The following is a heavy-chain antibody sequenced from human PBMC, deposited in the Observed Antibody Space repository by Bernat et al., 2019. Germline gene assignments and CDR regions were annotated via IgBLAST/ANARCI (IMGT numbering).Heavy chain of an antibody. CDR3: ASNYYGSGRNGMDV. Sequence: QVQLQQWGAGLLKPSETLSLTCAVYGGSFSGYYWSWIRQPPGKGLEWIGEINHSGSTNYNPSLKSRVTISVDTSKNQFSLKLSSVTAADTAVYYCASNYYGSGRNGMDVWGQGTTVTVSS. CDR2: INHSGST. D-gene: IGHD3-10*01. CDR1: GGSFSGYY. V-gene: IGHV4-34*01. J-gene: IGHJ6*02.